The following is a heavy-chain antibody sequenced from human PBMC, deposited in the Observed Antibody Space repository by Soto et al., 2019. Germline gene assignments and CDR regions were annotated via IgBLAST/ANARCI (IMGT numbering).Heavy chain of an antibody. CDR3: ATGARKGLRYFDWLLVRDYYYYGMDV. D-gene: IGHD3-9*01. Sequence: ASVKVSCKVSGYTLTELSMHWVRQAPGKGLEWMGGFDPEDGETIYAQKFQGRVTMTEDTSTDTAYMELSSLRSEDTAVYYCATGARKGLRYFDWLLVRDYYYYGMDVWGQGTTVTVYS. V-gene: IGHV1-24*01. J-gene: IGHJ6*01. CDR1: GYTLTELS. CDR2: FDPEDGET.